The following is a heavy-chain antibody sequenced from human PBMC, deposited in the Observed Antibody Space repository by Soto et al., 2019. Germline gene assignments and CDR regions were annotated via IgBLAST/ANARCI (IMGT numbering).Heavy chain of an antibody. V-gene: IGHV3-33*01. J-gene: IGHJ4*02. CDR2: IWYDGSNK. CDR1: GFTFGSHG. Sequence: QVHLVESGGGVVQPGRSLRLSCAASGFTFGSHGMHWVRQAPGKGLEWVAVIWYDGSNKYYADSVRGRFTISRDNSKNTLYLQMNSLRAEDMAVYYCVRDNWGSGGFFDYWGQGTLVTVSS. CDR3: VRDNWGSGGFFDY. D-gene: IGHD7-27*01.